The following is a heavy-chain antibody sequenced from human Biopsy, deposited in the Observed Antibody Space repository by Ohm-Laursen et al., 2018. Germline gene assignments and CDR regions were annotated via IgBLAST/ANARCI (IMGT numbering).Heavy chain of an antibody. CDR2: VYYTGRT. Sequence: TLSLTCTVSGDSISSYYWSWLRPPPGQGREWIGYVYYTGRTDYNPSRQSRVSISVDTSRNQVSLTLSSVTAADTAVYYCARDSGILNYGNFKYYHYYGMDVWGQGTKVTVSS. CDR3: ARDSGILNYGNFKYYHYYGMDV. J-gene: IGHJ6*02. CDR1: GDSISSYY. V-gene: IGHV4-59*01. D-gene: IGHD4-11*01.